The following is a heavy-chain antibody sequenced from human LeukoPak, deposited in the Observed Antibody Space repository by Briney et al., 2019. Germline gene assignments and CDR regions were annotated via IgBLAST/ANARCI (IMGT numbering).Heavy chain of an antibody. D-gene: IGHD4-17*01. V-gene: IGHV3-21*01. Sequence: GGSLRLSCAASGFTFSSYSMNWVRQAPGKGLEWVSSISSSSSYIYYADSVKGRFTISRDNAKNSLYLQMNSLRAEDTAVYYCARDTPRSGTVTTSGRLWGQGTLVSVSS. CDR2: ISSSSSYI. CDR1: GFTFSSYS. J-gene: IGHJ4*02. CDR3: ARDTPRSGTVTTSGRL.